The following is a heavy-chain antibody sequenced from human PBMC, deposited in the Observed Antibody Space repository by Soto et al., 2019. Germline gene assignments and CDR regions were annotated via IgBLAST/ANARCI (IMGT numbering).Heavy chain of an antibody. J-gene: IGHJ4*02. CDR3: AKDSSEGAAAGLDY. D-gene: IGHD6-13*01. Sequence: GGSLRLSCAASGFTFSSYGMHWVRQAPGKGLEWVAVISYDGSNKYYADSVKGRFTISRDNSKNTLYLQMNSLRAEDTAVYYCAKDSSEGAAAGLDYWGQGTLVTVSS. CDR2: ISYDGSNK. CDR1: GFTFSSYG. V-gene: IGHV3-30*18.